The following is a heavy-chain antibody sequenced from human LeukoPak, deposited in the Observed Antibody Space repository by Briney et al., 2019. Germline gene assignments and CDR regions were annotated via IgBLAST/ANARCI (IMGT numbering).Heavy chain of an antibody. CDR2: ITSSSSYI. CDR1: GFTFSSYS. V-gene: IGHV3-21*01. J-gene: IGHJ4*02. Sequence: GGSLRLSCAGSGFTFSSYSMNWVRQAPGKGLEWVSSITSSSSYIYYADSVKGRFTISRDNAKKSVCLQMNSLRAEDTAVYYCARGSTYSSGWYTGFDYWGQGTLVTVSS. CDR3: ARGSTYSSGWYTGFDY. D-gene: IGHD6-19*01.